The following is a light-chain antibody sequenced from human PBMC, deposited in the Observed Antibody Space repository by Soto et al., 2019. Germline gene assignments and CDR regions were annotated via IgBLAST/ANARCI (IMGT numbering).Light chain of an antibody. V-gene: IGKV1-5*01. J-gene: IGKJ1*01. CDR1: QSINNW. Sequence: DIQMTQSPSTLSAFVGDRVTITCRASQSINNWLAWYQQKPGKAPKLLIYDVSSLESGVPSRFSGSGSETEFTLTISSLFPDDFATYYCQQYNRYWTFGQGTKVDIK. CDR3: QQYNRYWT. CDR2: DVS.